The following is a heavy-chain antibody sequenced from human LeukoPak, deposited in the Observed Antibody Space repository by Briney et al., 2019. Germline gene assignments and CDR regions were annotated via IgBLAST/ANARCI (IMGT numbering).Heavy chain of an antibody. CDR3: TRGDPFGEGFDY. V-gene: IGHV4-59*01. J-gene: IGHJ4*02. Sequence: SETLSLTCTVSGGSISSYYWSWIRQPPGKGLEWIGYIYYSGSTNYNPSLKSRVTISVDTSKNQFSLKLSSVTAADTAVYYCTRGDPFGEGFDYWGQGTLVTVSS. CDR2: IYYSGST. CDR1: GGSISSYY. D-gene: IGHD2-21*01.